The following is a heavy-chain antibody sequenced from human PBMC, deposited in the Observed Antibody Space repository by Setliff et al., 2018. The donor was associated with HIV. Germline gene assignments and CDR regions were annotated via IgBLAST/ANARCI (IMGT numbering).Heavy chain of an antibody. CDR3: ARNLVVVAPTVDYFGMDV. CDR1: GYTFTSYG. J-gene: IGHJ6*02. D-gene: IGHD2-15*01. CDR2: VIPILRVA. V-gene: IGHV1-69*10. Sequence: SVKVSCKASGYTFTSYGISWVRQAPGQGLEWMGEVIPILRVARYAQRFQDRVSITADKSSTTSYMELSSLKSEDTAVYYCARNLVVVAPTVDYFGMDVWGQGTTVTVSS.